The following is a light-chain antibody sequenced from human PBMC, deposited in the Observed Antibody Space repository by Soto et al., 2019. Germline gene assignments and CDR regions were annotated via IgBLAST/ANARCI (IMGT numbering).Light chain of an antibody. CDR3: QQYGTSPGLFT. Sequence: EIVLTQSPGTLSLSPGERATLSCRASQSVSSNYLAWYQQKPGQAPRLLIYGASSRATDIPDRFSGSGSGTDFTLTINRLEPEDFAVYYCQQYGTSPGLFTFGPGTKVDIK. CDR1: QSVSSNY. CDR2: GAS. J-gene: IGKJ3*01. V-gene: IGKV3-20*01.